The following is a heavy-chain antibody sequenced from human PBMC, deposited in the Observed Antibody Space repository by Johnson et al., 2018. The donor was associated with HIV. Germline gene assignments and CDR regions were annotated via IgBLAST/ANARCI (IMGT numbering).Heavy chain of an antibody. J-gene: IGHJ3*02. V-gene: IGHV3-11*01. CDR3: AKDIEWELQNDAFDI. D-gene: IGHD1-26*01. Sequence: QMLLVESGGGLVKPGGSLRLSCAASGFTFSDYYMSWIRQAPGKGLEWVSYISSSGSTIYYPDSVKGRFTISRDSAKNSLYLQMNSLRAEDTALYYCAKDIEWELQNDAFDIWGQGTMVTVSS. CDR2: ISSSGSTI. CDR1: GFTFSDYY.